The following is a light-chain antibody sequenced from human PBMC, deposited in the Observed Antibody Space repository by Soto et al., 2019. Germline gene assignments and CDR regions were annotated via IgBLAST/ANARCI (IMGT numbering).Light chain of an antibody. CDR3: QQRSNWPRFT. V-gene: IGKV3D-20*02. Sequence: ETVLTQSPGTLSLSPGVRAHLYCSAVQSGTTVYLAWHQQKPGQGPRLLIYGASSRAPRTPDRFSGSGSGTDFTLTINSLEHEDFAVYYCQQRSNWPRFTFGPGTKVDNK. CDR1: QSGTTVY. J-gene: IGKJ3*01. CDR2: GAS.